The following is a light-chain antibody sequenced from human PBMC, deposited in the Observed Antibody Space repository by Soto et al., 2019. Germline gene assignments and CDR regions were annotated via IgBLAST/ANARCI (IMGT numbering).Light chain of an antibody. CDR3: RQRSDWPRT. Sequence: EIVLTQSPATLSLSPGERATLSCRASQSISSYLAWYQQKPGQAPRLLFYDASIRAAGIPARFSSSGSGTDFTLTSSSSEPEELAVCYWRQRSDWPRTFGRGTKVEIK. V-gene: IGKV3-11*01. CDR1: QSISSY. CDR2: DAS. J-gene: IGKJ2*01.